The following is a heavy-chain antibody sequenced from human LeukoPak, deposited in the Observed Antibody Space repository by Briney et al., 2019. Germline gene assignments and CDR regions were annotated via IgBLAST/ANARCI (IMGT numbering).Heavy chain of an antibody. CDR1: EFTFINYA. CDR3: VKDKGGYYYGSGSYYTD. J-gene: IGHJ4*02. CDR2: ISSNGGST. D-gene: IGHD3-10*01. V-gene: IGHV3-64D*06. Sequence: GGSLRLSCSASEFTFINYAMHWVRQAPGKGLEYVSSISSNGGSTYYADSVKGRFTITRGNSKNTLYLQMSSLRPEDTAVYYCVKDKGGYYYGSGSYYTDWGQGTLVTVSS.